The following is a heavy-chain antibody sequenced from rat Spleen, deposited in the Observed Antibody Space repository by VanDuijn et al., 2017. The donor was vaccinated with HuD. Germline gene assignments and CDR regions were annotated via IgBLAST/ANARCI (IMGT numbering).Heavy chain of an antibody. Sequence: EVQLVESGGGLVQPGRSMKLSCAASGFTFSHYDMAWVRQAPKKGLEWVATISYDGRTTNHRDSVKGRFTISRDNAKNTLYLQMDSLRSADTATYYCSRPYSSPLYFDYWGQGVMVTVSS. D-gene: IGHD1-2*01. V-gene: IGHV5-7*01. CDR3: SRPYSSPLYFDY. CDR1: GFTFSHYD. CDR2: ISYDGRTT. J-gene: IGHJ2*01.